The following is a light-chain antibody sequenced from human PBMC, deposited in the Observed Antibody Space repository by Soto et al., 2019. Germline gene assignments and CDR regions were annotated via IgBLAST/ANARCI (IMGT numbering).Light chain of an antibody. CDR2: AAS. J-gene: IGKJ1*01. V-gene: IGKV1-39*01. CDR3: QQSYSTPWT. CDR1: QSISSX. Sequence: DIQMTQSPSSLSASVGERVTITCRASQSISSXLNWYQQKPGKAPKLLIYAASSLQSGVPSRFSGSGSGTDFTLTISSLQPEDFATYYCQQSYSTPWTFGQGTKVEIK.